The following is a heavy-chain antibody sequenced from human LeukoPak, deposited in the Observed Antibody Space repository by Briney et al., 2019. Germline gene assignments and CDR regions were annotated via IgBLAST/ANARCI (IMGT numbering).Heavy chain of an antibody. CDR3: ARSITMVRGVIIAQYYFDY. J-gene: IGHJ4*02. V-gene: IGHV5-51*01. CDR2: IYPGDSDT. CDR1: GYSFTNYW. Sequence: GESLKISCKGSGYSFTNYWIGWVRQMPGKGLEWMGIIYPGDSDTRYSPSFQGQVTISADKSISTAYLQWSSLKASDTAMYYCARSITMVRGVIIAQYYFDYWGQGTLVTVSS. D-gene: IGHD3-10*01.